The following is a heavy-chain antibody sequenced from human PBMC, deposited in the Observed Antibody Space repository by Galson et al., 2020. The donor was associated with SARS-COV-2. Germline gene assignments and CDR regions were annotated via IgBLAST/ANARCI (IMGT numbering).Heavy chain of an antibody. V-gene: IGHV4-31*03. Sequence: SETLSLTCTVSCVSISSGGYYWSWIRQHPGKGLEWIGYIYYSGSTYYNPSLKSRVTISVDTSKNQFSLKLSSVTAADTAVYYCARDRLEVTIFGVVNYGMDVWGQGTTVTVSS. J-gene: IGHJ6*02. CDR3: ARDRLEVTIFGVVNYGMDV. D-gene: IGHD3-3*01. CDR1: CVSISSGGYY. CDR2: IYYSGST.